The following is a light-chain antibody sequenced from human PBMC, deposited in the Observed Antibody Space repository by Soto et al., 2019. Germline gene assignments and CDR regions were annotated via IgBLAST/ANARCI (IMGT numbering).Light chain of an antibody. Sequence: QSVLTQPPSASGTPGQRVTISCSGSSSNIGSNYGYWYQQLPGTAPKLLIYRNNQRPSGVPDRFSGSKSGTSASLAISGLRSEDEADYYCAAWDDSLSGKGVVFGGGTKLTVL. CDR3: AAWDDSLSGKGVV. CDR2: RNN. V-gene: IGLV1-47*01. J-gene: IGLJ2*01. CDR1: SSNIGSNY.